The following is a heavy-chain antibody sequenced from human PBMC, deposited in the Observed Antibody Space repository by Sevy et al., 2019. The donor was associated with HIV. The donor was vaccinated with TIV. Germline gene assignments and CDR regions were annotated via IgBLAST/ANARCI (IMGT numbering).Heavy chain of an antibody. J-gene: IGHJ5*02. CDR2: INYRGNT. CDR1: GGSFSGYY. D-gene: IGHD2-15*01. V-gene: IGHV4-34*01. Sequence: SETLSLTCVLYGGSFSGYYWSWIRQPPGKGLEWIGEINYRGNTNYNPSLKSRVTISIDTSTNQSSLRLSSLTAAATAGYYCARGTAAYCSGGSCYSPFDPWGQGALVTVSS. CDR3: ARGTAAYCSGGSCYSPFDP.